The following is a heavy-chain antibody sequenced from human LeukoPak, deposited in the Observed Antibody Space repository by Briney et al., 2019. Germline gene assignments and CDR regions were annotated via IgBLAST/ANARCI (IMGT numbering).Heavy chain of an antibody. CDR2: IKPDGSEK. CDR3: ASHSSGWFG. Sequence: SGGSLRLSCATSGFTFNSYWMSWVRQAPGKGLEWVANIKPDGSEKYYVASVTGRFTISRDNAKNPLYLQMNSLRADDTAVYYCASHSSGWFGWGQGTLVTVSS. J-gene: IGHJ4*02. D-gene: IGHD6-19*01. CDR1: GFTFNSYW. V-gene: IGHV3-7*01.